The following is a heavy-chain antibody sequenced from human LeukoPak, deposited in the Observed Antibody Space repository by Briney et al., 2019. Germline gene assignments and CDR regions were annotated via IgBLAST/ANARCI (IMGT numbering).Heavy chain of an antibody. CDR2: IIPILGIA. J-gene: IGHJ4*02. CDR3: ARVSSAYCGGDCYLAY. D-gene: IGHD2-21*02. CDR1: GGTFSSYA. V-gene: IGHV1-69*04. Sequence: ASVKVSCKASGGTFSSYAISWVRQAPGQGLEWMGRIIPILGIANYAQKFQGRVTITADKSTSTAYMELSSLRSEDTAVYYCARVSSAYCGGDCYLAYWGQGTLVTVSS.